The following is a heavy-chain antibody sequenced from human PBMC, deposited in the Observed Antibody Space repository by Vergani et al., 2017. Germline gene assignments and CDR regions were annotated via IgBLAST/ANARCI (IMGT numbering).Heavy chain of an antibody. CDR1: GFTFGDYA. V-gene: IGHV3-49*04. D-gene: IGHD6-19*01. J-gene: IGHJ4*02. CDR2: IRSKAYGGTT. CDR3: DATVPGTDY. Sequence: EVQLVESGGGLVQPGRSLRLSCTASGFTFGDYAMSWVRQAPGKGLEWVGFIRSKAYGGTTEYAASVKGRFTISRDDSKSIAYLQMNSLKTEDTAVYYCDATVPGTDYWGQGTLVTVSS.